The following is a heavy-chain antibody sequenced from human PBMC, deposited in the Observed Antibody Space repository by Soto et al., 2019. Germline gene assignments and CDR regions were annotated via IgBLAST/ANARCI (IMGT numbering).Heavy chain of an antibody. J-gene: IGHJ4*02. CDR3: AKGSSGSYLSYFDY. D-gene: IGHD1-26*01. V-gene: IGHV3-23*01. CDR1: GFTFSSYA. Sequence: GGSLRLSCAASGFTFSSYAMSWVRQAPGKGLEWVSAISGSGGSTYYADSVKGRFTISRDNSKNTLYLQMNSLRAEDTAVYYCAKGSSGSYLSYFDYWGQGTLVTVPQ. CDR2: ISGSGGST.